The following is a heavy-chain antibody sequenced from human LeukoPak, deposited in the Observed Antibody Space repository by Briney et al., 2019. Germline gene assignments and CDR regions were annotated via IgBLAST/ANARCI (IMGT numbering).Heavy chain of an antibody. D-gene: IGHD1-1*01. CDR3: TRGYNSAYDY. J-gene: IGHJ4*02. CDR2: VNSDGTTT. Sequence: PGGSLRLSCAASGFTFSNYVMHWVRQAPGKGLVWVSRVNSDGTTTHYAGSVKGRFAVSRDNAKNTLFLQMNRLRVEDTAVYYCTRGYNSAYDYWGQGTLVTVSS. V-gene: IGHV3-74*01. CDR1: GFTFSNYV.